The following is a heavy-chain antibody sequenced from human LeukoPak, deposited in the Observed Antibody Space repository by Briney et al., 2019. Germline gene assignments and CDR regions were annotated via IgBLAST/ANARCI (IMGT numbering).Heavy chain of an antibody. Sequence: GGSLRLSCAASGFTFSSDSMNWVREGPGKGLEWVSSISSSSSYIYYADSVKGRFTISRDNAKNTLYLQINSLRAEDTAVYYCAREPAYCGGDCYNPYYFDYWGQGTLVTVSS. CDR3: AREPAYCGGDCYNPYYFDY. D-gene: IGHD2-21*02. J-gene: IGHJ4*02. V-gene: IGHV3-21*01. CDR1: GFTFSSDS. CDR2: ISSSSSYI.